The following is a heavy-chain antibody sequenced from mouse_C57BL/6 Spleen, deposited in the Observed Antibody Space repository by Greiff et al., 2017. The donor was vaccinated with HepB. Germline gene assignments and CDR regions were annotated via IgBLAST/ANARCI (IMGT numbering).Heavy chain of an antibody. D-gene: IGHD2-3*01. CDR1: GYTFTSYW. J-gene: IGHJ2*01. Sequence: QVQLQQPGAELVRPGSSVKLSCKASGYTFTSYWMDWVKQRPGQGLEWIGNIYPSDSETHYNQKFKDKATLTVDKSSSTAYMQLSSLTTEDAAVYYCAREGHDGYSLDYWGQGTTLTVSS. CDR2: IYPSDSET. CDR3: AREGHDGYSLDY. V-gene: IGHV1-61*01.